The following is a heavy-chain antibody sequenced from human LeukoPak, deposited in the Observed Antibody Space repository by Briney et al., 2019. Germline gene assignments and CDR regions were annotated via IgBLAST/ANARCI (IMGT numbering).Heavy chain of an antibody. CDR1: GIIFSDFG. Sequence: GGSLRLSCAASGIIFSDFGMHWVRQAPGKGLEWMAIIWYDGSNKYYADSVKGRFTISRDNSQNTMYLQINSLRAEDSAVYYCAKATCSGASCFSNSRDAFDVWGQGTMVTVSS. CDR2: IWYDGSNK. V-gene: IGHV3-33*06. D-gene: IGHD2-15*01. J-gene: IGHJ3*01. CDR3: AKATCSGASCFSNSRDAFDV.